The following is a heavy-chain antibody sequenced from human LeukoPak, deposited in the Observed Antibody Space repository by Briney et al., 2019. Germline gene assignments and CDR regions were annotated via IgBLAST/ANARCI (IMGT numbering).Heavy chain of an antibody. CDR1: GGSISNKY. D-gene: IGHD3-10*01. Sequence: SETLSLTCTVSGGSISNKYWSWIRQPPGKGLEWIGNIFYSGSTYYNPSLKSRVTISLDTSRNQFSLKLNSVTAADTAVYYCAKSNGYGLVDIWGQGTMVTISS. J-gene: IGHJ3*02. V-gene: IGHV4-59*12. CDR3: AKSNGYGLVDI. CDR2: IFYSGST.